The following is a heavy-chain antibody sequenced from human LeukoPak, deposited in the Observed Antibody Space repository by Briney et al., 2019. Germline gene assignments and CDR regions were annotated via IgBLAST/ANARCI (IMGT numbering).Heavy chain of an antibody. Sequence: PGGSLRLSCAASGFTFSSYGMHWVRQAPGKGLEWVAFIRYDGSNKYYADSVKGRFTISRDNSKNTLYLQMNSLRAEDTAVYYCAKDLAYSSGWYYFDYWGQGTLVTVSS. D-gene: IGHD6-19*01. CDR3: AKDLAYSSGWYYFDY. J-gene: IGHJ4*02. V-gene: IGHV3-30*02. CDR1: GFTFSSYG. CDR2: IRYDGSNK.